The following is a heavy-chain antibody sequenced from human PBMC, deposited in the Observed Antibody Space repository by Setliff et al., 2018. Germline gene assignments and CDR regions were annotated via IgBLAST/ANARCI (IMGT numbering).Heavy chain of an antibody. CDR1: GFRFSDHY. CDR3: ARRLRGSAWYVRLGEDY. V-gene: IGHV3-11*01. D-gene: IGHD2-21*02. J-gene: IGHJ4*02. Sequence: SCVGSGFRFSDHYMTWVRQAPGKGLEWLSDISSGGETISYADSVKGRFTTSRDNAKNSLYLQMNSLRAEDTAVYYCARRLRGSAWYVRLGEDYWGQGVLVTVSS. CDR2: ISSGGETI.